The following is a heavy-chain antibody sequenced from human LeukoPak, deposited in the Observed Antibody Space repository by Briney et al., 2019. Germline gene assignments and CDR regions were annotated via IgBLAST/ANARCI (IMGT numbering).Heavy chain of an antibody. CDR1: GFTFSSYE. CDR2: ISSSGSTI. J-gene: IGHJ4*02. Sequence: GGSLRLSCAASGFTFSSYEMNWVRQAPGKELEWVSYISSSGSTIYYADSVKGRFTISRDNSKNTLYLQMNSLRAEDTAVYYCARVDSSGWSYYFDYWGQGTLVTVSS. D-gene: IGHD6-19*01. CDR3: ARVDSSGWSYYFDY. V-gene: IGHV3-48*03.